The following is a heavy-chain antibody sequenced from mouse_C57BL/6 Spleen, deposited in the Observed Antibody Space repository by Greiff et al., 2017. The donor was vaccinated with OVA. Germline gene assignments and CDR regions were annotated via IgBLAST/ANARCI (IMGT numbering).Heavy chain of an antibody. Sequence: EVMLQQSGPELVKPGASVKISCKASGYTFTDYYMNWVKQSHGKSLEWIGDINPNNGGTSYNQKFKGKATLTVDKSSSTAYMELRSLTSEDSAVYYCARYGELRYFDYWGQGTTLTVSS. J-gene: IGHJ2*01. CDR2: INPNNGGT. CDR3: ARYGELRYFDY. V-gene: IGHV1-26*01. D-gene: IGHD1-1*01. CDR1: GYTFTDYY.